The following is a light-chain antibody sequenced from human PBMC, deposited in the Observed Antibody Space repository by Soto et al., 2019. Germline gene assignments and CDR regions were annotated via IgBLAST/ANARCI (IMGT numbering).Light chain of an antibody. CDR3: TYFSSSTSLSV. CDR1: TRDIAGYNY. CDR2: QVT. V-gene: IGLV2-14*01. Sequence: QSVLTQPASVSGPLRQSITISCTGTTRDIAGYNYISWYQQLPGKAPKLMIYQVTIRPSGISNRFSGSKSGNTASLTISGIQADDEADYSWTYFSSSTSLSVFGSGRQVTVL. J-gene: IGLJ1*01.